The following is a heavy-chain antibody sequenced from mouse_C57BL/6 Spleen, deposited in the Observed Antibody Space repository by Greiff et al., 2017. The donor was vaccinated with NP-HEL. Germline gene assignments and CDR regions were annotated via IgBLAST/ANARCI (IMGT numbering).Heavy chain of an antibody. CDR1: GYAFSSSW. CDR3: ARRPGITTVVATDYYAMDY. J-gene: IGHJ4*01. CDR2: IYPGDGDT. V-gene: IGHV1-82*01. Sequence: VQLQQSGPELVKPGASVKISCKASGYAFSSSWMNWVKQRPGKGLEWIGRIYPGDGDTNYNGKFKGKATLTADKSSSTAYMQLSSLTSEESAVYVCARRPGITTVVATDYYAMDYWGQGTSVTVSS. D-gene: IGHD1-1*01.